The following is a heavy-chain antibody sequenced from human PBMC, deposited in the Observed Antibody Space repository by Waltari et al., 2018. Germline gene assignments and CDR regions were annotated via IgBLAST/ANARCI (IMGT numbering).Heavy chain of an antibody. CDR1: GGSFSGYY. V-gene: IGHV4-34*01. J-gene: IGHJ4*02. CDR2: INHSGST. D-gene: IGHD3-3*02. Sequence: QVQLQQWGAGLLKPSETLSLTCAVYGGSFSGYYWSWIRQPPGKGLEWIGEINHSGSTNYNPSLKRRVTISVDTSKNQFSLKLSSVTAADTAVYYCARAELGYFDYWGQGTLVTVSS. CDR3: ARAELGYFDY.